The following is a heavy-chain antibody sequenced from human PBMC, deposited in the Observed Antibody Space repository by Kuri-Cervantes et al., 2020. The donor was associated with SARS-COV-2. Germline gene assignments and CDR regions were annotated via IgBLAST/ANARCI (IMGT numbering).Heavy chain of an antibody. CDR3: ARDPGGLDAFDI. D-gene: IGHD4-23*01. CDR2: INPNSGGT. CDR1: GYTFTGYY. J-gene: IGHJ3*02. Sequence: ASVKVSCKASGYTFTGYYMHWVRQAPGQGLEWMGRINPNSGGTNHAQKFQGRVTMTRDTSISTAYMELSRLRSDDTAVYYCARDPGGLDAFDIWGQGTMVTVSS. V-gene: IGHV1-2*06.